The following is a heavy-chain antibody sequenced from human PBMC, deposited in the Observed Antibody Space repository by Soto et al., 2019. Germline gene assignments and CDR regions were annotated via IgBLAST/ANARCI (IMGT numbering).Heavy chain of an antibody. J-gene: IGHJ4*02. Sequence: ASVKVSCKASGYTFTSYAMHWLRQAPGQRLEWMGWINAGNGNTKYSQKFQGRVTITRDTSASTAYMELSSLRSEDTAVYYCARDHEAVAGSDYWGQGTLVTVSS. D-gene: IGHD6-19*01. CDR2: INAGNGNT. CDR3: ARDHEAVAGSDY. V-gene: IGHV1-3*01. CDR1: GYTFTSYA.